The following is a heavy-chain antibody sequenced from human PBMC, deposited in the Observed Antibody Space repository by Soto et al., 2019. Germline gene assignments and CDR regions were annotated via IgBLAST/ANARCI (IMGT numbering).Heavy chain of an antibody. J-gene: IGHJ4*02. CDR1: GGSFSGYY. D-gene: IGHD3-3*01. Sequence: LSLTCAVYGGSFSGYYWSWIRQPPGKGLEWIGEINHSGSTNYNPSLKSRVTISVDTSKNQFSLKLSSVTAADTAVYYCARGRGVVLYGYWGQGTLVTVSS. CDR3: ARGRGVVLYGY. CDR2: INHSGST. V-gene: IGHV4-34*01.